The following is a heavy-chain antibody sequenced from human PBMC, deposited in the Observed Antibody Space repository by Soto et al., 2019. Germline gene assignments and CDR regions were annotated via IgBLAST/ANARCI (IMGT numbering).Heavy chain of an antibody. J-gene: IGHJ4*02. CDR2: ISNDGSNR. V-gene: IGHV3-30*03. CDR1: GFTFKTYG. CDR3: ARPRFYDPPKYVFDY. D-gene: IGHD3-22*01. Sequence: QVLLVESGGGVVQPGRSLRLSCAASGFTFKTYGMHWVRQAPGKGLEWVAFISNDGSNRKYADSVKGRCTISRDNSKNALLLQITSLRPEYTAVYYCARPRFYDPPKYVFDYWGQGTLVTVSS.